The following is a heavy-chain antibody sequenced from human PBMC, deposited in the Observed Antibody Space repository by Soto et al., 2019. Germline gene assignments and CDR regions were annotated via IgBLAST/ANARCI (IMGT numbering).Heavy chain of an antibody. CDR2: IYYSGST. J-gene: IGHJ3*02. D-gene: IGHD3-16*02. V-gene: IGHV4-39*07. CDR1: GGSISSSSNY. CDR3: ASGECMITFGGVIVKVIGAFDI. Sequence: SETLSLTCTVSGGSISSSSNYWGWIRQPPGKGLEWLGSIYYSGSTYYNPSLKSRVTISVDTSKNQFSLKLSSVTAADTAVYYWASGECMITFGGVIVKVIGAFDIWGQGTMVTVSS.